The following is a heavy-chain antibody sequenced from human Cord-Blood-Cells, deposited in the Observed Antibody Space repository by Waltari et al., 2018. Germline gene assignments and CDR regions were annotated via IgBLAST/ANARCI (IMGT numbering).Heavy chain of an antibody. CDR2: VRSKANSYAP. Sequence: EVQLGESGGGLVQHGGSLKLSCAASGFTFSGPAMPWVRRASGKGREVVVRVRSKANSYAPAYAASVTASFTTSRDESKNTAYLQMNRLNTEDTAVYYGTTDAFDIWGQGTMVTVSS. CDR1: GFTFSGPA. J-gene: IGHJ3*02. CDR3: TTDAFDI. V-gene: IGHV3-73*02.